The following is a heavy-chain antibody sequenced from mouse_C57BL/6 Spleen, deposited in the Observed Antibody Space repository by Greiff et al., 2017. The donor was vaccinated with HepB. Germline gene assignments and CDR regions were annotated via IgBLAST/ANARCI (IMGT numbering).Heavy chain of an antibody. D-gene: IGHD2-5*01. CDR3: AKSNSYYYAMDY. J-gene: IGHJ4*01. CDR1: GYTFTSYW. CDR2: IDPSDSYT. V-gene: IGHV1-69*01. Sequence: QVQLKQPGAELVMPGASVKLSCKASGYTFTSYWMHWVKQRPGQGLEWIGEIDPSDSYTNYNQKFKGKSTLTVDKSSSTAYMQLSSLTSEDSAVYYCAKSNSYYYAMDYWGQGTSVTVSS.